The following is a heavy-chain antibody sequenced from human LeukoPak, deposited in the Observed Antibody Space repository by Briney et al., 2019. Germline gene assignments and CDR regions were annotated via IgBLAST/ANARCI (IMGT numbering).Heavy chain of an antibody. CDR1: GGSFSGYY. D-gene: IGHD6-19*01. V-gene: IGHV4-34*01. CDR2: INHSRST. CDR3: ARQAVAVAGSIDY. J-gene: IGHJ4*02. Sequence: PSETLSLTCAVYGGSFSGYYWSWIRQPPGKGLEWIGEINHSRSTNYNPSLKSRVTISVDTSKNQFSLKLSSVTAADTAVYYCARQAVAVAGSIDYWGQGTLVTVSS.